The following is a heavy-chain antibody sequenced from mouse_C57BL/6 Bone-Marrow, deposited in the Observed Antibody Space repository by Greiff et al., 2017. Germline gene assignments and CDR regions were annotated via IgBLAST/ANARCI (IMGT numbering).Heavy chain of an antibody. Sequence: QVHVKQSGAELAKPGASVKLSCKASGYTFTSYWMHWVKQRPGQGLEWIGYINPSSGYTKYNQKFKDKATLTADKSSSTAYMQLSSLTYEDSAVYYCARSYYGSSEDWYFDVWGTGTTVTVSS. CDR1: GYTFTSYW. J-gene: IGHJ1*03. CDR2: INPSSGYT. V-gene: IGHV1-7*01. CDR3: ARSYYGSSEDWYFDV. D-gene: IGHD1-1*01.